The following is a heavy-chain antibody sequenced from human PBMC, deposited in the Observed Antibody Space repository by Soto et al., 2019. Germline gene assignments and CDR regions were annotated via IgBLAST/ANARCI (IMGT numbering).Heavy chain of an antibody. CDR2: ISGSGGST. CDR3: AKEVWDGSGSYPPYYFDY. CDR1: GFTFSSYA. V-gene: IGHV3-23*01. J-gene: IGHJ4*02. D-gene: IGHD3-10*01. Sequence: GGSLRLSCAASGFTFSSYAMSWVRQAPGKGLEWVSAISGSGGSTYYADSVKGRFPISRDNSKNKLYLQRNSLRAEDTAVYYCAKEVWDGSGSYPPYYFDYWGQGTLVTVSS.